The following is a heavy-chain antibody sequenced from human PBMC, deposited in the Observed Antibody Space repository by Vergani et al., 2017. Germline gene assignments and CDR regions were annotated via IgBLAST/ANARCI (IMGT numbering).Heavy chain of an antibody. Sequence: QVKLQESGPGLLKPSQTLSLTCTVSGESIRSGSNYWSWIRQPAGKGPEWIGHIHTGGSTDLNPSFKSRVSISVDTSKSQFSLKLNSVTVADTAVYYCARSRPYCTIGSFPAIWGQGTLVTVSS. V-gene: IGHV4-61*02. CDR3: ARSRPYCTIGSFPAI. D-gene: IGHD2-8*01. CDR2: IHTGGST. J-gene: IGHJ4*02. CDR1: GESIRSGSNY.